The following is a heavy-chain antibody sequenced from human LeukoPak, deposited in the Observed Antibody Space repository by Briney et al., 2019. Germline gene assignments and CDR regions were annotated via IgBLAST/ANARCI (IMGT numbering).Heavy chain of an antibody. J-gene: IGHJ4*02. V-gene: IGHV1-69*04. Sequence: WASVKVSCMASGSTFSSYAISWVRPAPGQGVEWMGRIIPILGIANYAQKFQGRVTITADKSTSTAYMELSSLRSEDTAVYYCARDVEMATIPFDYWGQGTLVTVSS. CDR1: GSTFSSYA. D-gene: IGHD5-24*01. CDR2: IIPILGIA. CDR3: ARDVEMATIPFDY.